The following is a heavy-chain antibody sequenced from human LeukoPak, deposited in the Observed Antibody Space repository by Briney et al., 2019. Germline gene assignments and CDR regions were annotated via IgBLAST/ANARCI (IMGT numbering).Heavy chain of an antibody. CDR2: IYHTGST. CDR1: GGSVSSGDYS. J-gene: IGHJ4*02. Sequence: PSETLSLTCAVSGGSVSSGDYSWSWIRQPPGKGLEWIGYIYHTGSTLYNPSLKSRVTMSVDGSKNQFSLKLSSVTAADTAVYYCARVTPVVYALFYWGQGTLVTVSS. V-gene: IGHV4-30-2*01. D-gene: IGHD2-8*02. CDR3: ARVTPVVYALFY.